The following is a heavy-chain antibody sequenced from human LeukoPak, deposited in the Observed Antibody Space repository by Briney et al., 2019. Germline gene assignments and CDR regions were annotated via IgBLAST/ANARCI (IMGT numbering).Heavy chain of an antibody. CDR2: IYSGGAT. V-gene: IGHV3-53*01. J-gene: IGHJ6*02. D-gene: IGHD4-17*01. CDR3: ARDTVTTFRFRDYYYYGMDV. CDR1: GLTVNSNY. Sequence: PGGSLRLSCVASGLTVNSNYMSWVRQAPGKGLEWVSAIYSGGATYYADSVKGRFTVSRDDSKNTLYLQMYRLRAEDTAMYYCARDTVTTFRFRDYYYYGMDVWGQGTTVTVSS.